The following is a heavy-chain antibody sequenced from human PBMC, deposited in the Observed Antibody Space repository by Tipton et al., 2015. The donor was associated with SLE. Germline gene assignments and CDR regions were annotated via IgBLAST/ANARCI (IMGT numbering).Heavy chain of an antibody. CDR2: INHSGGT. Sequence: TLSLTCAVYGGSFSGYYWSWIRQPPGKGLEWIGEINHSGGTNYNPSLKSRVTISVDTSKNQFSLKLSSVTAADTAVYYCARRLRGRYFDLWGRGTLVTVSS. V-gene: IGHV4-34*01. CDR3: ARRLRGRYFDL. D-gene: IGHD3-10*01. J-gene: IGHJ2*01. CDR1: GGSFSGYY.